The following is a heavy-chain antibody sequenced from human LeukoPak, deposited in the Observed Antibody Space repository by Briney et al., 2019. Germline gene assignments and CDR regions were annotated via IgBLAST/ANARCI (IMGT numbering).Heavy chain of an antibody. Sequence: PSETLSLTCTVSGGSISSGSYYWSWIRQPAGKGLEWIGYIYYSGSTNYNPSLKSRVTISVDTSKNQFSLKLSSVTAADTAVYYCARSARYNWNREVFDYWGQGTLVTVSS. CDR2: IYYSGST. CDR3: ARSARYNWNREVFDY. D-gene: IGHD1-20*01. CDR1: GGSISSGSYY. V-gene: IGHV4-61*10. J-gene: IGHJ4*02.